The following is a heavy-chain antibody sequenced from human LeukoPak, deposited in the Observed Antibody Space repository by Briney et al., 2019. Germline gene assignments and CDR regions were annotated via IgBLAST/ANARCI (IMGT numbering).Heavy chain of an antibody. CDR1: GASFSGYY. Sequence: SETLSLTCAVYGASFSGYYWSWIRQPPGKGLEWIGEINHSGSTNYNPSLKSRVTISVDTSKNQFSLKLTSVTAADTAVYYCASLVDPKTNWGQGTLVTVSS. D-gene: IGHD5-12*01. CDR2: INHSGST. CDR3: ASLVDPKTN. J-gene: IGHJ4*02. V-gene: IGHV4-34*01.